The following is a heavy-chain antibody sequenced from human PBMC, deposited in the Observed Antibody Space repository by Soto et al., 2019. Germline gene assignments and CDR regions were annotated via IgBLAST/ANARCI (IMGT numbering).Heavy chain of an antibody. J-gene: IGHJ4*02. CDR3: AREGLTGYYDY. Sequence: SETLSLTCTVSGGSISSYYWSWIRQPPGKGLEWIGYIYYSGSTNYNPSLKSRVTISVDTSKNQFSLKLSSVTAADTAVYYCAREGLTGYYDYWGQGTLVTVSS. CDR1: GGSISSYY. V-gene: IGHV4-59*12. D-gene: IGHD3-9*01. CDR2: IYYSGST.